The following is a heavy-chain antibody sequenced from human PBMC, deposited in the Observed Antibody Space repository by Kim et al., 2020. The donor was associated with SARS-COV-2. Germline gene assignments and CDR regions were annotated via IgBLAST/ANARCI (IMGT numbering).Heavy chain of an antibody. J-gene: IGHJ4*02. CDR3: ATFSSGWSYYFDY. Sequence: SETLSLTCTVSGGSISSGGYYWSWIRQHPGKGLEWIGYIYYSGSTYYNPSLKSRVTISVDTSKNQFSLKLSSVTAADTAVYYCATFSSGWSYYFDYWGQGTLVTVSS. CDR1: GGSISSGGYY. D-gene: IGHD6-19*01. V-gene: IGHV4-31*03. CDR2: IYYSGST.